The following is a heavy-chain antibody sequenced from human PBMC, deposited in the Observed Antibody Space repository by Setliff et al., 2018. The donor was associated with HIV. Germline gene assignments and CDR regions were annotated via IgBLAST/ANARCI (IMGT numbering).Heavy chain of an antibody. CDR3: ARRLLNTLPGVRGWFDP. J-gene: IGHJ5*02. CDR1: GDSISSSPNC. V-gene: IGHV4-39*01. D-gene: IGHD3-10*01. Sequence: SETLSLTCSVSGDSISSSPNCWGWIRQPPGKGLEWIGSIFYSGDTYYNPSLKSRLTISLDTSKNQFSLRLNSVTSADTAVYYCARRLLNTLPGVRGWFDPWGQGILITVSS. CDR2: IFYSGDT.